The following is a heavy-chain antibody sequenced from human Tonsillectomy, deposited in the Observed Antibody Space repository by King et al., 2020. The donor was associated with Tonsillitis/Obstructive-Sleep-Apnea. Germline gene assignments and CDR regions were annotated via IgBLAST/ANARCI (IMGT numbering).Heavy chain of an antibody. Sequence: QLQESGPGLVKPSETLSLTCTVSGGSISSYYWSWIRQPPGKGLEWIGYIYYSGSTNYNPSLKSRVTISVDTSKNQFSLKLSSVTAADTAVYYCARQGLGSGSYYSPDAFDIWGQGTMVTVSS. J-gene: IGHJ3*02. V-gene: IGHV4-59*01. CDR3: ARQGLGSGSYYSPDAFDI. CDR2: IYYSGST. CDR1: GGSISSYY. D-gene: IGHD3-10*01.